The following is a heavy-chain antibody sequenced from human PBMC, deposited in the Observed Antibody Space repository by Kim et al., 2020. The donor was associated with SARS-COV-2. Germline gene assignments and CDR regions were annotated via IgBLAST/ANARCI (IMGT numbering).Heavy chain of an antibody. V-gene: IGHV3-30*04. CDR1: GFTFSTYS. CDR2: ISYDGRDI. CDR3: XRDXLXSIXX. Sequence: GGSLRLSCTASGFTFSTYSMHWVRQAPGKGLECVALISYDGRDINYADSVXGRXXXXRDXXXKTLYXXLNSLRVEDTXXYXXXRDXLXSIXXWGXGTXXTVSX. J-gene: IGHJ4*02.